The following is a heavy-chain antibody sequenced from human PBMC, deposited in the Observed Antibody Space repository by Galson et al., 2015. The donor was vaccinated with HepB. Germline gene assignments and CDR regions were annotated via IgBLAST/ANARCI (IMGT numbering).Heavy chain of an antibody. CDR2: IIPIFGTA. D-gene: IGHD3-10*01. V-gene: IGHV1-69*13. CDR3: ARELSVIVRGVPLDY. Sequence: SVKVSCKVSGGTFSSHSITWVRQAPGQGLEWMGGIIPIFGTANYAQKFQGRVAITADESTSTAYMELSSLRSEDTAVYYCARELSVIVRGVPLDYWGQGTLVTVSS. CDR1: GGTFSSHS. J-gene: IGHJ4*02.